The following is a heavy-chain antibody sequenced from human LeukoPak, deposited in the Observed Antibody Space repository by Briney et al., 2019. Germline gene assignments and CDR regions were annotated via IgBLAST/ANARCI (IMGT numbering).Heavy chain of an antibody. CDR1: GGSISSYY. Sequence: SETLSLTCTVSGGSISSYYWSWIRQPPGKGLEWIGYIYYSGSTNYNPSLKSRVTISVDTSKNQFSLKLSSVTAADTAVYYCARDDGVYSSGPYFRHWGQGTLVTVSS. V-gene: IGHV4-59*01. J-gene: IGHJ1*01. CDR3: ARDDGVYSSGPYFRH. D-gene: IGHD6-19*01. CDR2: IYYSGST.